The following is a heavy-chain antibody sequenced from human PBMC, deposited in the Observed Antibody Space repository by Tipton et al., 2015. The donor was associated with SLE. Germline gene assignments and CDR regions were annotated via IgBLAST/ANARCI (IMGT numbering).Heavy chain of an antibody. CDR2: IYYSGST. V-gene: IGHV4-59*02. CDR1: GFTVSSNY. CDR3: ARDTGYYYDSSGFNWFDP. J-gene: IGHJ5*02. Sequence: LRLSCAASGFTVSSNYMTWVRQAPGKGLEWIGSIYYSGSTYYNPSLKSRVTISVDTSKDQFSLKLSSVTAADTAVYYCARDTGYYYDSSGFNWFDPWGQGTLVTVSS. D-gene: IGHD3-22*01.